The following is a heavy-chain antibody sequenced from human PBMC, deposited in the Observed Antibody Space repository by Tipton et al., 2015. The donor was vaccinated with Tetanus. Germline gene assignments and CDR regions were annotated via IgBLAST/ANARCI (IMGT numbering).Heavy chain of an antibody. CDR2: ISSGSTYI. CDR1: KFSFSRHS. J-gene: IGHJ4*02. D-gene: IGHD3-3*01. CDR3: AKGGSPTSGVIIIPNYFDS. Sequence: SLRLSCAASKFSFSRHSMNWVRQAPGKGLEWVSSISSGSTYIYYADSVKGRFTISRDNAKNSLYLQMNSLRPEDTAVYYCAKGGSPTSGVIIIPNYFDSWGRGTLVTVSS. V-gene: IGHV3-21*01.